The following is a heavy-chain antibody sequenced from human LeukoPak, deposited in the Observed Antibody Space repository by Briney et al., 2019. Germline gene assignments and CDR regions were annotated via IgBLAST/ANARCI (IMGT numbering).Heavy chain of an antibody. D-gene: IGHD3-22*01. CDR2: IYSGGTT. Sequence: QPGGSLRLSCAASGFTVSSNYMSWVRQAPGKGLDWVSIIYSGGTTYYADSVKGRFTISRDKSKNTLYLQMNSLRAEDTAVYYCASPSSGQSFDIWGQGTMVTVSS. CDR3: ASPSSGQSFDI. V-gene: IGHV3-53*01. J-gene: IGHJ3*02. CDR1: GFTVSSNY.